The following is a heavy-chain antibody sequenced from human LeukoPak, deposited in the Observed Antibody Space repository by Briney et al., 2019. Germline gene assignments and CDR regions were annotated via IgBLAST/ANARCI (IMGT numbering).Heavy chain of an antibody. J-gene: IGHJ6*02. Sequence: ASVKVSCKASGGTFSSYAISWVRQAPGQGLEWMGRIIPIFGIANYAQNFQGRVTITADKSASTAFMELRSLRSEETAVYFCARDRYSSSSRYYYGMDVWGQRATVTVSS. D-gene: IGHD6-6*01. CDR1: GGTFSSYA. V-gene: IGHV1-69*04. CDR2: IIPIFGIA. CDR3: ARDRYSSSSRYYYGMDV.